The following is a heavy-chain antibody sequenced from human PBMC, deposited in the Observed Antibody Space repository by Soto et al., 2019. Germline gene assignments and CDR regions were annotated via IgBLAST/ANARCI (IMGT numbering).Heavy chain of an antibody. CDR1: GYTLTSYH. D-gene: IGHD2-2*01. CDR3: ARGYCSTSRCSKYYALDV. Sequence: ASVKVSCKASGYTLTSYHMHWVRQAPGQGLEWMGIINPSGGSTSFAQNFQGRVTMTSDTSTSSVYMELSSLRSDDTAVYYCARGYCSTSRCSKYYALDVWGQGTKVTVSS. CDR2: INPSGGST. J-gene: IGHJ6*02. V-gene: IGHV1-46*01.